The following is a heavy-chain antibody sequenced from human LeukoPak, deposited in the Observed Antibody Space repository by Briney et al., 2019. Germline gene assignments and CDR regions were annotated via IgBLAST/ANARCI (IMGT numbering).Heavy chain of an antibody. J-gene: IGHJ4*02. Sequence: GGSLRLSCAASGFTFSSYAMSWVRQAPGKGLEWVSAISGSGGSTYYADSVRGRFTISRDNSKNTLYLQMNSLRAEDTAVYYCAKQDYDFWSGYYTVDYWGQGTLVTVSS. CDR2: ISGSGGST. V-gene: IGHV3-23*01. CDR3: AKQDYDFWSGYYTVDY. CDR1: GFTFSSYA. D-gene: IGHD3-3*01.